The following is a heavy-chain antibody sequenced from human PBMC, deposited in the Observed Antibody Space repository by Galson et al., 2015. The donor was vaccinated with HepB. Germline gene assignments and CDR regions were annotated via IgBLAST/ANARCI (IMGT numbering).Heavy chain of an antibody. V-gene: IGHV1-3*01. CDR1: GSTFTSYA. CDR2: INAGNGNT. CDR3: ARSITMVRARLSNWFDP. J-gene: IGHJ5*02. Sequence: QSGAEVTKPGASVKVSCKASGSTFTSYAMHWVRQAPGQRLEWMGWINAGNGNTKYSQKFQGRVTITRDTSASTAYMELSSLRSEDTAVYYCARSITMVRARLSNWFDPWGQGTLVTVSS. D-gene: IGHD3-10*01.